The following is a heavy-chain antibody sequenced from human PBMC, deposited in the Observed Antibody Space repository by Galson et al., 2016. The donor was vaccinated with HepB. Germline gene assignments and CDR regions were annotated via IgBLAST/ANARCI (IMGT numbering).Heavy chain of an antibody. CDR1: GYVFSSYW. D-gene: IGHD3-22*01. CDR2: SYPGDSEI. J-gene: IGHJ5*01. Sequence: QSGAEVKKPGESLKISCKGEGYVFSSYWIAWVRQTPDKGLEWMGLSYPGDSEIRYSPSFQGQVTFSADKSINTAYMQWSSLKASDTAIYYCARLVSSRSPYDSWGHGALVTVSS. CDR3: ARLVSSRSPYDS. V-gene: IGHV5-51*01.